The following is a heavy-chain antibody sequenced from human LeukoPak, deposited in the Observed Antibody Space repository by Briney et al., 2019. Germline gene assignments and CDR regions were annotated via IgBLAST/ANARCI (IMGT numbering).Heavy chain of an antibody. Sequence: GESLKISCKGSGYMFTHYWIAWVRQMPGKGLEWMGIIYPADSDTRYSPSFQGQVTISADKSISTAYSQWSSLKASDTAMYYCARGDTTMVPGYFDYWGQGTLVTVSS. CDR2: IYPADSDT. J-gene: IGHJ4*02. CDR1: GYMFTHYW. D-gene: IGHD5-18*01. CDR3: ARGDTTMVPGYFDY. V-gene: IGHV5-51*01.